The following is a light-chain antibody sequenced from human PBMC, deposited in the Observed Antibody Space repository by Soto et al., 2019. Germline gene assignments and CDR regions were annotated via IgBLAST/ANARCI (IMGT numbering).Light chain of an antibody. CDR2: GAS. J-gene: IGKJ2*01. CDR1: QSVGSY. V-gene: IGKV3-11*01. Sequence: EIVLTQFPATLSLSPGERATLSCRASQSVGSYLAWYQHKPGQAPRLLIYGASNRATDIPGRFSGRGSGTDFPLTISSLESGDSAVYYCQQRDKWPRTFGQGTKLEIK. CDR3: QQRDKWPRT.